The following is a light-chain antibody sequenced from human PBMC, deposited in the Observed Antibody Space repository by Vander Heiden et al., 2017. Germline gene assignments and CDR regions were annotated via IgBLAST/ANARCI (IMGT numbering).Light chain of an antibody. J-gene: IGKJ1*01. CDR3: QQEDDSPWT. CDR2: GAS. Sequence: EIVLTQSPGTLSLSPGERATLSCRASQSVSSNYLAWYQQKPGQAPRLLIYGASRRATDIPDRFSGIGSGTDFTLTISRLEPEDFAFYYCQQEDDSPWTFGQGTKVEIE. V-gene: IGKV3-20*01. CDR1: QSVSSNY.